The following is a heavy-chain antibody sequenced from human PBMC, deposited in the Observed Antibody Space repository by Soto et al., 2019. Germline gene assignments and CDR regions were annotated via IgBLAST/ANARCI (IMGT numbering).Heavy chain of an antibody. CDR1: GCSISSYY. V-gene: IGHV4-59*01. Sequence: SETLSLTCTVSGCSISSYYWSWIRQPPGKGLEWIGYIYYSGSTNYNPSLKSRVTISVDTSKNQFSLKLSSVTAADTAVYYCARAISDILTGYFDYWGQGTLVTVSS. D-gene: IGHD3-9*01. CDR2: IYYSGST. J-gene: IGHJ4*02. CDR3: ARAISDILTGYFDY.